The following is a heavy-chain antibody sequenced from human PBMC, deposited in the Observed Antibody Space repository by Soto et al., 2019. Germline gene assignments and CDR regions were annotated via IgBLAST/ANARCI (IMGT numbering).Heavy chain of an antibody. Sequence: SETLSLTCAVYGGSFSDSYWTWIRQPPGKGLEWIGEINHSGSTNYNPSLESRVTMSVDLTKNQFSLKLNSVTAADTAVYYCARGYGFGIAARPDYWGQGTLVTVSS. CDR2: INHSGST. D-gene: IGHD6-6*01. J-gene: IGHJ4*02. CDR3: ARGYGFGIAARPDY. CDR1: GGSFSDSY. V-gene: IGHV4-34*01.